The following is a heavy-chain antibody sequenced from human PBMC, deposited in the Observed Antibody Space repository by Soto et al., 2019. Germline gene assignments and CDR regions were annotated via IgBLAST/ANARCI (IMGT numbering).Heavy chain of an antibody. D-gene: IGHD1-26*01. J-gene: IGHJ4*02. CDR1: GFTFSNYA. CDR3: AKKTHDGAPLPSFDF. Sequence: PGGSLRLSCAASGFTFSNYAMSWVRQAPGKGLVWVSAISGSGDNTYYADSVKGRFTVSRDNSTKTLHLKRNSLRAEATAVYYCAKKTHDGAPLPSFDFWGQGTMVTVSS. CDR2: ISGSGDNT. V-gene: IGHV3-23*01.